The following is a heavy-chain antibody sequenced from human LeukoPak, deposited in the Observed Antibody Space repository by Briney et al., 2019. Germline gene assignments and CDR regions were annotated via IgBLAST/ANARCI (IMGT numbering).Heavy chain of an antibody. CDR3: VRDDALGYCSSTNCYTENWFDP. CDR1: GFTFSSYS. Sequence: NSGGSLRLSCAASGFTFSSYSMNWVRQAPGKGLEWVSSISSSSSYIYYADSVKGRFTISRHNGKDSLYLQMNSLRAEDTAVYYCVRDDALGYCSSTNCYTENWFDPWGQGTLVTVSS. CDR2: ISSSSSYI. J-gene: IGHJ5*02. V-gene: IGHV3-21*01. D-gene: IGHD2-2*02.